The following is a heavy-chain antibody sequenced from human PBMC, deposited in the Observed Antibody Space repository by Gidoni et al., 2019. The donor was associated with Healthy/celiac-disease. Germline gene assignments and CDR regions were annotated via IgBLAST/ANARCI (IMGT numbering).Heavy chain of an antibody. CDR1: GYTFTSYA. J-gene: IGHJ5*02. D-gene: IGHD3-10*01. CDR2: INTNTGNP. Sequence: QVQLVQSGSEFKKPGASVKVSCKASGYTFTSYAMNWVRQAHGQGLERMGWINTNTGNPTYARGFTGQFVFSLDTSVSTAYLQISSLKAEDTAVYYCARDRGIYGSGSRRRVNWFDPWGQGTLVTVSS. V-gene: IGHV7-4-1*02. CDR3: ARDRGIYGSGSRRRVNWFDP.